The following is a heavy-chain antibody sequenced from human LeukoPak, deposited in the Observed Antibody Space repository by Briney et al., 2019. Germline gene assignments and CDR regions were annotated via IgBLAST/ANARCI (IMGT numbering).Heavy chain of an antibody. CDR3: AREANYYGSGSYFEGTFDY. J-gene: IGHJ4*02. CDR1: GVSITTYY. V-gene: IGHV4-59*13. D-gene: IGHD3-10*01. Sequence: SETLSLTCTVSGVSITTYYWSWIRQPPGKGLEWIGYIYHSGSTSYNPSLKSRVTISVDTSKNEFSLKLTSVTAADTAVYYCAREANYYGSGSYFEGTFDYWGQGSLVTVSS. CDR2: IYHSGST.